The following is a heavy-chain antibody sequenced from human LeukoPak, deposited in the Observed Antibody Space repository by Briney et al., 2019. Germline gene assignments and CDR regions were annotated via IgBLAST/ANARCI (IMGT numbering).Heavy chain of an antibody. CDR1: GFTFTTYG. CDR2: IGGSGVRT. J-gene: IGHJ4*02. Sequence: GGSLRLSCSASGFTFTTYGMNWVRQAPGKGLEWVSGIGGSGVRTYYADSVKGRFTISRDNSRNTVYLQMKSLRAEDTAVYYCAKDNAYSSGWLYYFEYWGQGTLVTVSS. CDR3: AKDNAYSSGWLYYFEY. V-gene: IGHV3-23*01. D-gene: IGHD6-19*01.